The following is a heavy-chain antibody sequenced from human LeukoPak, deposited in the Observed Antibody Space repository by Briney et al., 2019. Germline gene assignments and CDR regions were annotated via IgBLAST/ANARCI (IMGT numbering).Heavy chain of an antibody. CDR3: ARDGGSPAYFQH. V-gene: IGHV4-4*07. CDR2: LYNRGSP. D-gene: IGHD2-15*01. CDR1: GDSISRYY. J-gene: IGHJ1*01. Sequence: TLSLTCTVSGDSISRYYWSGIRQPAGKGLEWVGPLYNRGSPNSNPSPKSRVPMSVATSKNQFSLKLSSVTAAAPAVYYCARDGGSPAYFQHWGQGTLVTVSS.